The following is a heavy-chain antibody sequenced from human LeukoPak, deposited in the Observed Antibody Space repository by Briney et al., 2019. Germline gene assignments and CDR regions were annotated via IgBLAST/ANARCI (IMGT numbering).Heavy chain of an antibody. J-gene: IGHJ4*02. CDR3: ARGNYGNYFDY. CDR1: GGSFSGYY. V-gene: IGHV4-34*01. CDR2: INHSGST. Sequence: SETLSLTCAVYGGSFSGYYWSWIRQPPGEGLEWIGEINHSGSTNYNPSLKSRVTISVDTSKNQFSLKLSSVTATDTAVYYCARGNYGNYFDYWGQGTLVTVSS. D-gene: IGHD4-17*01.